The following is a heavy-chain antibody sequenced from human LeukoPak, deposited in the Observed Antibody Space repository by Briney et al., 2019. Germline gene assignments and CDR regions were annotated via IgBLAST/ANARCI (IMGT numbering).Heavy chain of an antibody. CDR1: GFTFSSYS. V-gene: IGHV4-34*01. D-gene: IGHD5-24*01. Sequence: PGGSLRLSCAASGFTFSSYSMNWVRQAPGKGLEWIGEINHSGSTNYNPSLKSRVTISVDTSKNQFSLKLSSVTAADTAVYYCARGSYNFVWSQGTLVTVSS. CDR3: ARGSYNFV. J-gene: IGHJ4*02. CDR2: INHSGST.